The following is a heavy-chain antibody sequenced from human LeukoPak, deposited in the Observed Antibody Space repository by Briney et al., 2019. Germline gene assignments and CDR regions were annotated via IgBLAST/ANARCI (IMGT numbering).Heavy chain of an antibody. V-gene: IGHV4-34*01. CDR1: GGSFSGYY. D-gene: IGHD1-7*01. J-gene: IGHJ5*02. CDR2: INHSGST. Sequence: PSETLSLTCAVYGGSFSGYYWSWIRQPPGKGLEWIGEINHSGSTNYNPSLKSRVTISVDTSKNQFSLKPSSVTAADTAVYYCARVNWNYGFDWFDPWGQGTLVTVSS. CDR3: ARVNWNYGFDWFDP.